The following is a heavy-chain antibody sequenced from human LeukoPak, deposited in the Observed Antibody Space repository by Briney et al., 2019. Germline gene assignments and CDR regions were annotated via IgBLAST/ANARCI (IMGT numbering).Heavy chain of an antibody. D-gene: IGHD1-26*01. CDR2: ISSDGNNI. CDR3: ARIIVGATGIDY. CDR1: GFTFSSYG. V-gene: IGHV3-74*01. Sequence: GGSLRLSCVASGFTFSSYGLHWVRQVPGKGLVWVSRISSDGNNIQYADSVKGRFTISRDNAKNTLYLQMNSLRVEDTAVYYCARIIVGATGIDYWGQGTLVTVSS. J-gene: IGHJ4*02.